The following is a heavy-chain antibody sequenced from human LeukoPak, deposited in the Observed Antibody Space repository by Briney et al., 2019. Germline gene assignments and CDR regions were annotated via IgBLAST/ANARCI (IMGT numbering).Heavy chain of an antibody. J-gene: IGHJ4*02. CDR3: AREETYYYGSGSYKPQSLFDY. V-gene: IGHV3-11*05. CDR1: GFTFSDYY. CDR2: MSSTGTYT. D-gene: IGHD3-10*01. Sequence: GGSLRLSCAASGFTFSDYYVSWIRQAPGKGLEWVSYMSSTGTYTNYADSVKGRFTISRDNANNSLYLQMNSLRGEDTAVYYCAREETYYYGSGSYKPQSLFDYWGQGTLVTVSS.